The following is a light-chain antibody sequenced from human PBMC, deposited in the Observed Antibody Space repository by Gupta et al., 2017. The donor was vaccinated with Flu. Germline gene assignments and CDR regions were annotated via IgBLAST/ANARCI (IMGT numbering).Light chain of an antibody. CDR1: ALPNQY. Sequence: GDALPNQYVYWFQQRPGQAPVLLIYKDTERPSGIPERFSGSSSGTTVTLTISGVQAEDEADYYCQSADASSTYYVFGTGTKVTV. CDR2: KDT. J-gene: IGLJ1*01. CDR3: QSADASSTYYV. V-gene: IGLV3-25*03.